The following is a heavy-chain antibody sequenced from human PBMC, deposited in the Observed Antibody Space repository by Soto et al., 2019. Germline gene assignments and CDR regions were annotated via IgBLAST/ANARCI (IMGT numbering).Heavy chain of an antibody. Sequence: ASVKVSCKASGYTFTSHGISWVRQAPGQGLEWMGWISAYNGNTNYAQKLQGRVTMTTDTSTSTAYMELRSLRSDDTAVYYCARLNYYDSSGYCTDWGQGTLVTVSS. CDR1: GYTFTSHG. CDR2: ISAYNGNT. J-gene: IGHJ4*02. V-gene: IGHV1-18*01. D-gene: IGHD3-22*01. CDR3: ARLNYYDSSGYCTD.